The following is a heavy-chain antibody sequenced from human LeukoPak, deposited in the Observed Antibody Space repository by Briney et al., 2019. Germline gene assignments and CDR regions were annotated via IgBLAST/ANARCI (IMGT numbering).Heavy chain of an antibody. CDR2: INPNSGGT. CDR1: GYTFTGYY. CDR3: AILTGDLTHFDY. V-gene: IGHV1-2*02. J-gene: IGHJ4*02. Sequence: ASVKVSCKASGYTFTGYYMHWVRQAPGQGLEWMGWINPNSGGTNYAQKFQGRVTMTRDTSISTAYMELSRLRSDDTAVYYCAILTGDLTHFDYWGQGTLVTVSS. D-gene: IGHD7-27*01.